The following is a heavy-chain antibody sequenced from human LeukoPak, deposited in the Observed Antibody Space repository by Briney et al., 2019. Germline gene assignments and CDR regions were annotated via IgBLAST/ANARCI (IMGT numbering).Heavy chain of an antibody. D-gene: IGHD3-10*01. J-gene: IGHJ6*02. CDR1: GGSISSYY. Sequence: PSETLSLTCTVSGGSISSYYWSWIRQPPGKGLEWIGYIYYSGSTNYNPSLKSRVTISVDTSKNQFPLKLSSVTAADTAVYYCASTSVLLWFGELRSYYYYGMDVWGQGTTVTVSS. V-gene: IGHV4-59*08. CDR3: ASTSVLLWFGELRSYYYYGMDV. CDR2: IYYSGST.